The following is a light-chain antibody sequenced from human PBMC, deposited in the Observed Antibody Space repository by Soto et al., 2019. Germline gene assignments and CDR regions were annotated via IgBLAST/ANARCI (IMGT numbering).Light chain of an antibody. J-gene: IGKJ1*01. CDR3: QHYNSYSEA. Sequence: DIQMTQSPSTLSASVGDRVIITCRASQSVGTWLAWFQQKPGKAPKVLIYDASTLESGVPSRFSGSGSGTEFTLTISSLQPDDFATYYCQHYNSYSEAFGQGTKVELK. CDR1: QSVGTW. V-gene: IGKV1-5*01. CDR2: DAS.